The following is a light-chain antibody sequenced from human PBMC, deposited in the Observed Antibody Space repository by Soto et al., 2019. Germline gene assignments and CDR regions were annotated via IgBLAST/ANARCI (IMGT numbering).Light chain of an antibody. CDR1: SSDIGAYNY. CDR3: GLNTASGSILYV. V-gene: IGLV2-14*03. J-gene: IGLJ1*01. CDR2: DVS. Sequence: QSALTQPASVSGSPGQSITISCTGTSSDIGAYNYVSWYQQHPGKAPKLMVYDVSFRPSGVSNRFSGSKSGNTASLTISGLQPEDEADYYGGLNTASGSILYVFGTGTKLTVL.